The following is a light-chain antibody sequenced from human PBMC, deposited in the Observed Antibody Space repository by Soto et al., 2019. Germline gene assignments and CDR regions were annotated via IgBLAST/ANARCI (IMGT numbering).Light chain of an antibody. J-gene: IGLJ1*01. Sequence: QSVLAQPASVSGSPGQSIAISCTGTSSGVGGFDYVSWYQHHPGKAPKLMIYDVSNRPSGVSNRFSGSKSGNTASLIISGLQAEDEADYFCTSYTTSSAHYVFGTGTKVTVL. V-gene: IGLV2-14*01. CDR2: DVS. CDR3: TSYTTSSAHYV. CDR1: SSGVGGFDY.